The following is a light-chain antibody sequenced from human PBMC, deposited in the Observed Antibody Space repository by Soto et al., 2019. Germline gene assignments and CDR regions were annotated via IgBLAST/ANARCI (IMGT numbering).Light chain of an antibody. J-gene: IGKJ4*01. CDR1: QGISSY. V-gene: IGKV1-9*01. Sequence: DIQLTQSPSFLSASVGDRVTITCRASQGISSYFAWYQQKPGKAPKLLIYAVSTLQRGVPSRLSGSASGTEFTLTISSLQPEDFATYYCQQLYSYRLTFGGGTKVEIK. CDR2: AVS. CDR3: QQLYSYRLT.